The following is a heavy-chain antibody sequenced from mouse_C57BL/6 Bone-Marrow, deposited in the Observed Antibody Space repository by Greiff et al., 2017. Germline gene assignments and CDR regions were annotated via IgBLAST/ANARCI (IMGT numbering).Heavy chain of an antibody. CDR2: IDPENGDT. Sequence: EVKLMESGAELVRPGASVKLSCTASGFNIKDDYMHWVKQRPEQGLEWIGWIDPENGDTEYASKFQGKATITADTSSNTAYLQLSSLTSEDTAVYYCTNPVVADFDYGGQGTTLTVSS. CDR3: TNPVVADFDY. V-gene: IGHV14-4*01. J-gene: IGHJ2*01. D-gene: IGHD1-1*01. CDR1: GFNIKDDY.